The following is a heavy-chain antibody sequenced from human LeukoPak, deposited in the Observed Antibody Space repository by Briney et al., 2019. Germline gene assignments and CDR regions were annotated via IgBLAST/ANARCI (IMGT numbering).Heavy chain of an antibody. CDR3: ASSGAGSSKDY. Sequence: SGTLSLTCAVSGGSISSSNWWSWVRQPPGKGPEWIGEIYHSGSTNYNPSLKSRVTVSVDKSKNQFSLKLSSVTAADTAVYYCASSGAGSSKDYWGQGTLVTVSS. CDR1: GGSISSSNW. CDR2: IYHSGST. J-gene: IGHJ4*02. D-gene: IGHD3-10*01. V-gene: IGHV4-4*02.